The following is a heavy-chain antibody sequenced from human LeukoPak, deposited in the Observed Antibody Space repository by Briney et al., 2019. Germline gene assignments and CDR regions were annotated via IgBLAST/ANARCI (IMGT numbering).Heavy chain of an antibody. Sequence: GGSLRLSCAASGFTFSSYSMNWVRQAPGKGLEWVSYISSSSSTIYYADSVKGRFTISRDNAKNSLYLQMNSLRAEDTAVYYCARDAGGCGGDCPSFDYWGQGTQVTVSS. CDR1: GFTFSSYS. V-gene: IGHV3-48*01. D-gene: IGHD2-21*01. CDR3: ARDAGGCGGDCPSFDY. CDR2: ISSSSSTI. J-gene: IGHJ4*02.